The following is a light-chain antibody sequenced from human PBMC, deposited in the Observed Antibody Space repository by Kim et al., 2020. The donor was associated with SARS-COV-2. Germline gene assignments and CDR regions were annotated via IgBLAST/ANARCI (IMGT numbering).Light chain of an antibody. J-gene: IGKJ4*01. CDR1: QDIRYN. Sequence: AVLLTQSPSSLSASVGDRVTITCRASQDIRYNLAWYQQKPGRAPQLMIHDASSLKSGVPSRFSGSGSGTDFTLTISSLQPEDFATYYCQQYNSFPLAFGGGTKVDIK. CDR2: DAS. V-gene: IGKV1-13*02. CDR3: QQYNSFPLA.